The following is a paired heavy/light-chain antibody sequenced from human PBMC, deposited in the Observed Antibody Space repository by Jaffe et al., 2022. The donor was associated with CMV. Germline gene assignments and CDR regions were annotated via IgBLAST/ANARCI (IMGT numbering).Heavy chain of an antibody. Sequence: QVQLQESGPGLVKPSETLSLTCTVSGGSVSSNRYYWGWIRQPPGKGLEWIGSIYYSGSTYYNSSLKSRVTISGDTSKNQFSLKLTSVTAADTAVYYCARLSSGWFSWGQGTLVTVSS. CDR2: IYYSGST. V-gene: IGHV4-39*01. CDR3: ARLSSGWFS. J-gene: IGHJ5*02. D-gene: IGHD6-19*01. CDR1: GGSVSSNRYY.
Light chain of an antibody. CDR2: YNN. Sequence: SYVLTQPPSVSVAPGKTARLTCGGDNIETKNVHWYQQKSGLAPVLVIHYNNDRPSGIPERFSGSNSGNTATLTISRVEAGDEADYYCQVWDNISDDVFFGGGTKLTVL. CDR1: NIETKN. CDR3: QVWDNISDDVF. J-gene: IGLJ2*01. V-gene: IGLV3-21*04.